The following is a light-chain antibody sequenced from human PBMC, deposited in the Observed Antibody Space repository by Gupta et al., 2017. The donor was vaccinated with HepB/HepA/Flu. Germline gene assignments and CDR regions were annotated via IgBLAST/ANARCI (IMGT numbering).Light chain of an antibody. J-gene: IGLJ2*01. Sequence: QSALTQPPSASGSPGQSVTISCTGTSSDVGGYDFVSWFQQHPGKAPKLMIYDVNKRPSGVPDRFAGSKSGNTASLTVSGLQTEDEADYYCSSYAGNNILIFAGGTKRTVL. CDR1: SSDVGGYDF. CDR2: DVN. CDR3: SSYAGNNILI. V-gene: IGLV2-8*01.